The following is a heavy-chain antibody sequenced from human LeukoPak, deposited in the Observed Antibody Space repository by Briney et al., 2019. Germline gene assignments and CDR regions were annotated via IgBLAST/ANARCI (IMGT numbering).Heavy chain of an antibody. V-gene: IGHV3-23*01. Sequence: GGSPRLSCTASGFTFSSYAMSSVRQAPGKGLEWVSVISGSGGSTYYADSVKGRFTISRDNSKNTLYLQMNSLRAEDTAVYYCAKDMEATVTINWFDPWGQGTLVTVSS. CDR1: GFTFSSYA. CDR3: AKDMEATVTINWFDP. CDR2: ISGSGGST. J-gene: IGHJ5*02. D-gene: IGHD4-17*01.